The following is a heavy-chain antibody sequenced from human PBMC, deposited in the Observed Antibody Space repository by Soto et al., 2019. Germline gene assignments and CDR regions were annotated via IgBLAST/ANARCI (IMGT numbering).Heavy chain of an antibody. CDR1: GFSLSTTGMG. CDR3: AHKRKWATPFDY. V-gene: IGHV2-5*01. D-gene: IGHD1-26*01. CDR2: IYWNNDK. J-gene: IGHJ4*02. Sequence: SGPTLVNPPQTLTLTCTFSGFSLSTTGMGVGWIRQPPGKALEWLALIYWNNDKRYSPSLKSRLTITKDTSGNQVVLTMSDADPLDTATYYCAHKRKWATPFDYWGQGTLVTVSS.